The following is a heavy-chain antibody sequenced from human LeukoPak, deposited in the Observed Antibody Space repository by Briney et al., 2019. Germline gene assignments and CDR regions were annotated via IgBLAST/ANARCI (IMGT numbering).Heavy chain of an antibody. J-gene: IGHJ6*03. D-gene: IGHD2-2*01. CDR2: IYYSGST. Sequence: PSETLSLTCTVSGGSISSHYWSWIRQPPGKGLEWIGYIYYSGSTNYNPSLKSRVTISVDTSKNQFSLKLSSVTAADTAVHYCARVGSTSSLYYYYYYYMDVWGKGTTVTVSS. CDR1: GGSISSHY. V-gene: IGHV4-59*11. CDR3: ARVGSTSSLYYYYYYYMDV.